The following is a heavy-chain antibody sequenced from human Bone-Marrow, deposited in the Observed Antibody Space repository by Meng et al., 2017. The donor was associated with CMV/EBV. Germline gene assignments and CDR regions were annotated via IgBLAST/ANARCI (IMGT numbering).Heavy chain of an antibody. Sequence: GESLKISCAASGFTFSSYWMHWVRQAPGKGLVWVAVISYDGSLKYYGDSVKGRITISRDNSKNTVYLQVDSLRTEDSAVYYCARDDGRFGEFLNYYYGMDVWGQGTTVTVSS. D-gene: IGHD3-10*01. J-gene: IGHJ6*02. CDR1: GFTFSSYW. V-gene: IGHV3-30*03. CDR2: ISYDGSLK. CDR3: ARDDGRFGEFLNYYYGMDV.